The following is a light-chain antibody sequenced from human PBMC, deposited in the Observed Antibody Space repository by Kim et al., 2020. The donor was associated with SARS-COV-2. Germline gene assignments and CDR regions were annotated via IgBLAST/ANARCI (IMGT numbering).Light chain of an antibody. CDR1: SNNVGNQG. CDR2: RNN. V-gene: IGLV10-54*01. CDR3: SAWDSSLSAWV. Sequence: QAGLTQPPSVSKGLRQTATLTCTGNSNNVGNQGAAWLQQHQCHPPKLLSYRNNNRPSGISERLSASRSGNTASLTITGLQPEDEADYYCSAWDSSLSAWVFGGGTKLTVL. J-gene: IGLJ3*02.